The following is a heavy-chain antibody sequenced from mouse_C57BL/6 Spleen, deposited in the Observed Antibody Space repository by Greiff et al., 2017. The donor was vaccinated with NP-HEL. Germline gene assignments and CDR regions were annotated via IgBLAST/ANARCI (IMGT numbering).Heavy chain of an antibody. J-gene: IGHJ1*03. CDR2: IYPGSGST. V-gene: IGHV1-55*01. D-gene: IGHD1-1*01. CDR1: GYTFTSYW. Sequence: VQLQQPGAELVKPGASVKMSCKASGYTFTSYWITWVKQRPGQGLEWIGDIYPGSGSTNYNEKFKSQATMTVATSSSTAYMPLCSLTHEASAAYDEARDYYGRSWYFDVWGTGTTVTVSS. CDR3: ARDYYGRSWYFDV.